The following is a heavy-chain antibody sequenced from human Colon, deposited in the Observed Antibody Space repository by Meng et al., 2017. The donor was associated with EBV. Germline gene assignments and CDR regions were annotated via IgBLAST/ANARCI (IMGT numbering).Heavy chain of an antibody. Sequence: QVQVVESGGGVVQPGRSLRLSCEAFGFTFSGFAMHWVRQAPGKGLEWVALTSYDETDKYYADSVKGRFIISRDNSNNTLSLQMNSLRAEDSAVYYCARGGGSRSWSFDYWGQGTLVTVSS. V-gene: IGHV3-30-3*01. CDR3: ARGGGSRSWSFDY. J-gene: IGHJ4*02. CDR1: GFTFSGFA. D-gene: IGHD6-13*01. CDR2: TSYDETDK.